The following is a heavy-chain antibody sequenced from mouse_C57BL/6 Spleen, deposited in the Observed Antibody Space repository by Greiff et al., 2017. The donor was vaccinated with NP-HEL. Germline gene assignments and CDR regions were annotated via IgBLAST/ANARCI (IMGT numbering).Heavy chain of an antibody. CDR1: GYTFTSYW. CDR2: IDPSDSYT. D-gene: IGHD1-1*01. Sequence: QVQLQQPGAELVKPGASVKLSCKASGYTFTSYWMPWVKQRPGQGLEWIGEIDPSDSYTNYTQKFKGKATLTVDTTASTGYMQLSSLTSEDSAVYYCARWGTYYGSAWFAYWGQGTLVTVSA. V-gene: IGHV1-50*01. J-gene: IGHJ3*01. CDR3: ARWGTYYGSAWFAY.